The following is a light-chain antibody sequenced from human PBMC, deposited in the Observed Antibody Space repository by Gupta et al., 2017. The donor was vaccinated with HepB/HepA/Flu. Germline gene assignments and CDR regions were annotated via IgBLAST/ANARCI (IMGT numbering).Light chain of an antibody. V-gene: IGKV3-15*01. Sequence: EIVMTQSPATLSLSPGERATLSCRASQSVSNNFAWFQQKPGQAPRLLLYGVSIRATGIPARFSGSGSGTEFTLTISSLQSEDFAVYYCQQYTNWPITFGQGTRPEIK. J-gene: IGKJ5*01. CDR3: QQYTNWPIT. CDR1: QSVSNN. CDR2: GVS.